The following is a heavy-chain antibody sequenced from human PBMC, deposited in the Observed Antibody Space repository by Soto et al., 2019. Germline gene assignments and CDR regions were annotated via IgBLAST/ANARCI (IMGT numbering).Heavy chain of an antibody. CDR1: GYSFSEMS. V-gene: IGHV1-24*01. CDR3: GTPGATGQLDY. Sequence: GASVKVSCKVSGYSFSEMSMHWVRQTPEKGLEWMGSFDGEDGQTMYAQKFQGRVTMTEDTSADTAYMELSSLRSDDTAVYYCGTPGATGQLDYWGQGSRVTVSS. D-gene: IGHD3-10*01. CDR2: FDGEDGQT. J-gene: IGHJ4*02.